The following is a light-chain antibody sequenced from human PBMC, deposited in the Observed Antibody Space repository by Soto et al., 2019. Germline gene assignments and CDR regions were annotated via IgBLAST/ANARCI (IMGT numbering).Light chain of an antibody. Sequence: DIPMTQSPSTLSASVGDRVTITCRASQSIRSWLAWYQQKPGIAPKLLIYDASSLESGVPSRFSGSGSGTEFTLTINSLQPDDFATYYCQHYKSYSWTFGQGTKVEIK. CDR1: QSIRSW. J-gene: IGKJ1*01. CDR3: QHYKSYSWT. CDR2: DAS. V-gene: IGKV1-5*01.